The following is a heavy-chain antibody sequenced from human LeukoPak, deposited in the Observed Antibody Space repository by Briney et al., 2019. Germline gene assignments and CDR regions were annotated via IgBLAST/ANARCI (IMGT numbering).Heavy chain of an antibody. V-gene: IGHV4-59*01. CDR3: ARAPTNYYDSSGHFAFDI. J-gene: IGHJ3*02. Sequence: SETLSLTCTVSGGSISSYYWSWIRQPPGKGLEWIGYIYYSGSTNYNPSLKSRVTISVDTSKNQFSLKLSSVTAADTAVYYCARAPTNYYDSSGHFAFDIWGQGTMVTVSS. D-gene: IGHD3-22*01. CDR1: GGSISSYY. CDR2: IYYSGST.